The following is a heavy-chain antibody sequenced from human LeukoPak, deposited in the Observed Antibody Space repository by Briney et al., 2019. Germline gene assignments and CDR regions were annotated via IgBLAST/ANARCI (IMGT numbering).Heavy chain of an antibody. CDR2: IYYSGST. V-gene: IGHV4-39*07. Sequence: SETLSLTCTVSGGPISSSSYYWGWIRQPPGKGLEWIGSIYYSGSTYYNPSLKSRVTISVDTSKNQFSLKLSSVTAADTAVYYCARDTTTVTPVGFDYWGQGTLVTVSS. D-gene: IGHD4-17*01. J-gene: IGHJ4*02. CDR1: GGPISSSSYY. CDR3: ARDTTTVTPVGFDY.